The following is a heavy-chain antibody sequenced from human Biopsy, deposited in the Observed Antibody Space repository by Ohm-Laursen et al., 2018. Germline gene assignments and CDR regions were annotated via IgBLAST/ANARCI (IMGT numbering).Heavy chain of an antibody. CDR2: ISDKANSYTT. D-gene: IGHD2-15*01. CDR3: ARAGRYCSGGGCYSWFDS. J-gene: IGHJ5*01. V-gene: IGHV3-72*01. Sequence: GSLRLSCAASGFSFSDNYMDWVRQAPGKGLEWVGRISDKANSYTTDYAASVKGRFTISRDDSKNSLYLQMNILKTEDTALYYCARAGRYCSGGGCYSWFDSWGQGTLVTVSS. CDR1: GFSFSDNY.